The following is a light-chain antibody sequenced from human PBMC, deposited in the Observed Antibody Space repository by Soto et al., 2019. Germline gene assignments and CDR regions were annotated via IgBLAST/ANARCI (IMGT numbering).Light chain of an antibody. CDR3: DSYRTGTPVV. V-gene: IGLV2-14*01. J-gene: IGLJ2*01. CDR1: SSDVGAYNY. Sequence: QSALTQPASVSGSPGQSITISCTGTSSDVGAYNYVSWYQQHPDKAPKLIIYDVTNRPSGVSIRFSGSKSGNTASLTISGLQAEDEADYYCDSYRTGTPVVFGGGTKLTVL. CDR2: DVT.